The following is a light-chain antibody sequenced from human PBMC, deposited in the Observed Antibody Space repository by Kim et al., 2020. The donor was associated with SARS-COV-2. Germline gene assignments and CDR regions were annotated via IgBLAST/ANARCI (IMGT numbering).Light chain of an antibody. Sequence: DIVMTQSPLSLTVTLGQPASISCRSSQSLLHSDGIIFLNWFHQRPGQSPRRLIYKSSIRDPGFPDRFSGSGSGTDFTLTISRVEAEDVGVYYCMQGTQWPPTFGQGTKLEI. J-gene: IGKJ2*01. CDR1: QSLLHSDGIIF. CDR3: MQGTQWPPT. CDR2: KSS. V-gene: IGKV2-30*02.